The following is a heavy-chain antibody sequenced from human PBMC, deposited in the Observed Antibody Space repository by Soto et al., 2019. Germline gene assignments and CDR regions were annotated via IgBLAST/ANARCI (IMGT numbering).Heavy chain of an antibody. V-gene: IGHV4-59*01. D-gene: IGHD2-2*02. J-gene: IGHJ6*02. CDR3: AGSPFYCSSTSCYTGYYYGMDV. CDR2: IYYSGST. CDR1: GGSISSYY. Sequence: PSETLSLTCTVSGGSISSYYWSWIRQPPGKGLEWIGYIYYSGSTNYNPSLKSRVTISVDTSKSQFSLKLSSVTAADTAVYYCAGSPFYCSSTSCYTGYYYGMDVWGQGTTVTVYS.